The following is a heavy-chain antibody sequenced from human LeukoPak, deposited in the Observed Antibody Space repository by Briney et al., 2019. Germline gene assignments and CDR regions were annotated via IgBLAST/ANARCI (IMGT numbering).Heavy chain of an antibody. Sequence: PSETLSLTCAVYGGSFSGYYWSWIRQPPGKGLEWIGEINHSGSTNYNPSLKSRVTISVDTSKNQLSLKLSSVTAADTAVYYCARDYYGSGSYSGGGFDPWGQGTLVTVSS. CDR3: ARDYYGSGSYSGGGFDP. J-gene: IGHJ5*02. CDR2: INHSGST. D-gene: IGHD3-10*01. V-gene: IGHV4-34*01. CDR1: GGSFSGYY.